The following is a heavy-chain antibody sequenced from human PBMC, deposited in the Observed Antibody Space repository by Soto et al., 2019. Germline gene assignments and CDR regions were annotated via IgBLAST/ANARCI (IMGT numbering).Heavy chain of an antibody. J-gene: IGHJ4*02. D-gene: IGHD2-21*02. V-gene: IGHV1-46*03. Sequence: QVQLVQSGAEVKKPGASVKVSCKASGYTFTSYYMHWVRQAPGQGLEWMGIINPSGGSTSYAQKLQGRVTMTRDTSTSTVYMELSSLRSEDTAVYYCASAGGGGGDCYSAGKTSASLDSLGQGTLVTVSS. CDR2: INPSGGST. CDR1: GYTFTSYY. CDR3: ASAGGGGGDCYSAGKTSASLDS.